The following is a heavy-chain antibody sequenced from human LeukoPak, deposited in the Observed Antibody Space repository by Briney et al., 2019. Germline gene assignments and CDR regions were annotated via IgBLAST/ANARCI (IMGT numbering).Heavy chain of an antibody. D-gene: IGHD3-10*01. CDR2: IYYSGST. CDR1: GGSISSYY. CDR3: ARTYYYGSGSYYPHA. Sequence: SETLSLTCTVSGGSISSYYWSWIRQPPGKGLEWIGYIYYSGSTNYNPSLKSRVTISVDASKNQFSLKLSSVTATDTAVYYCARTYYYGSGSYYPHAWGQGTLVTVSS. V-gene: IGHV4-59*08. J-gene: IGHJ5*02.